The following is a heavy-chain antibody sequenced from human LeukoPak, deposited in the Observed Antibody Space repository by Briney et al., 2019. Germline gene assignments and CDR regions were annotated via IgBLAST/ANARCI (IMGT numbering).Heavy chain of an antibody. J-gene: IGHJ3*02. D-gene: IGHD1-26*01. V-gene: IGHV1-24*01. CDR2: FDPEDGET. CDR3: ATAQEGCSGSYWGFDI. CDR1: GYTLTELS. Sequence: ASVKVSCKVSGYTLTELSMHWVRQAPGKGLEWMGGFDPEDGETIYAQKFQGRVTMTEDTSTDTAYMELSSLRSEDTAVYYCATAQEGCSGSYWGFDIWGQGTMVTVSS.